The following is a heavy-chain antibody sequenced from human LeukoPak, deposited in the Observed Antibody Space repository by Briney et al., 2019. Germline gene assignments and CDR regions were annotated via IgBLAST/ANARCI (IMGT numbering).Heavy chain of an antibody. CDR1: GFTFSRYG. CDR2: IWYDGHNK. J-gene: IGHJ4*02. D-gene: IGHD6-19*01. V-gene: IGHV3-33*01. CDR3: AREWGLIAVAGGPGY. Sequence: GGSLRLSCAASGFTFSRYGMHWVRQAPGKGLEWLAIIWYDGHNKYYADSVKGRFTISRDNSKNTLFLEMSDLRAEDTALYYCAREWGLIAVAGGPGYWGQGTLVTVSS.